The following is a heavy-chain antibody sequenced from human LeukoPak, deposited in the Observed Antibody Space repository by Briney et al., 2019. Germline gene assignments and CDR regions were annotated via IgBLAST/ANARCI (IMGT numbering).Heavy chain of an antibody. CDR2: ISAYNGNT. CDR3: ARVRPWNYRSHYYYYMDV. Sequence: ASVKVSCKASGYTFTSYGISWVRQAPGQGLEWMGWISAYNGNTNYAQKLQGRVTMTTDTSTSTAYMELRSLRSDDTAVYYCARVRPWNYRSHYYYYMDVWGKGTTVTVSS. J-gene: IGHJ6*03. D-gene: IGHD1-7*01. CDR1: GYTFTSYG. V-gene: IGHV1-18*01.